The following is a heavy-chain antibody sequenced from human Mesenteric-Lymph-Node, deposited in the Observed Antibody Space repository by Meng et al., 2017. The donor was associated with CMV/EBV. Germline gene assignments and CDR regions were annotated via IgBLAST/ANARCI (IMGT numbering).Heavy chain of an antibody. CDR1: GFTFSSYE. CDR3: ARDNYRYGEY. V-gene: IGHV3-48*03. CDR2: ISSSGSTI. J-gene: IGHJ4*02. D-gene: IGHD3-10*01. Sequence: GGSLRLSCAASGFTFSSYEMNWVRQAPGKGLEWVSYISSSGSTIYYADSVKGRFTISRDNAKNSLYLQMNSLRAEDTAVYYCARDNYRYGEYWGQGTLVTVSS.